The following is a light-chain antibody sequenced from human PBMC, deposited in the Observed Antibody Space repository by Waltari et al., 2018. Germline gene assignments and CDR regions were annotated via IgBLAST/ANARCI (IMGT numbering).Light chain of an antibody. CDR1: VLATKKY. V-gene: IGLV3-27*01. Sequence: SYELTQPSSVSVSPGQTARITCSGDVLATKKYARWFQQKPGPAPVLVIYKDSERPSGIPERFSGSSSGTTVTLTISGAQVEDEADYYCYSAADNNHVVFGGGTKLTVL. J-gene: IGLJ2*01. CDR3: YSAADNNHVV. CDR2: KDS.